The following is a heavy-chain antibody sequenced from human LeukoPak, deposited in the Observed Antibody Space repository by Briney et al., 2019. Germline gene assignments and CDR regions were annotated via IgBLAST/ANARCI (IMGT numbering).Heavy chain of an antibody. Sequence: TGGSLRLSCAASGFTFSSYAMSWVRQAPGKGLEWVSAISGSGGSTYYADSVEGRFPISRDNSKNTLYLQMNSLRAEDTAVYYCAKGGPVAADPRYFQHWGQGTLVTVSS. D-gene: IGHD6-19*01. V-gene: IGHV3-23*01. CDR3: AKGGPVAADPRYFQH. CDR1: GFTFSSYA. J-gene: IGHJ1*01. CDR2: ISGSGGST.